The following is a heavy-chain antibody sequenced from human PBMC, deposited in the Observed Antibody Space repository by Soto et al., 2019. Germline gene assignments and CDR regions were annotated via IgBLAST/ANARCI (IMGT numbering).Heavy chain of an antibody. CDR3: ARVHHLFTIFSSASLDY. Sequence: PGGSLRLSCAASGFTFSSYAMHWVRQAPGKGLERVAVISYDGSNKYYADSVKGRFTISRYNSKNTLYLQMNSLRAEDTAVYYCARVHHLFTIFSSASLDYWGQGTLVTVSS. CDR1: GFTFSSYA. V-gene: IGHV3-30-3*01. D-gene: IGHD3-9*01. CDR2: ISYDGSNK. J-gene: IGHJ4*02.